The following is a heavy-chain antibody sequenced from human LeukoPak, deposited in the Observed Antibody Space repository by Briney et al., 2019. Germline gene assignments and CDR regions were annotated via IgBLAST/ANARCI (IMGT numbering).Heavy chain of an antibody. V-gene: IGHV3-66*02. CDR1: GFTVSSNY. J-gene: IGHJ3*02. Sequence: PGGSLRLSCAASGFTVSSNYMSWVRQAPGKGLERVSVIYSGGSTYYADSVKGRFTISRDNSKNTLYLQMNSLRAEDTAVYYCARLQYPNTADRDAFDIWGQGTMVTVSS. CDR2: IYSGGST. CDR3: ARLQYPNTADRDAFDI. D-gene: IGHD4-11*01.